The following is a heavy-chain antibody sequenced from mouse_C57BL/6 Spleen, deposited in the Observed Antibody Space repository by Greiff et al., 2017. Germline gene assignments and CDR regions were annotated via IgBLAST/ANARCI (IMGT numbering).Heavy chain of an antibody. CDR3: AREGYYFDY. V-gene: IGHV5-4*01. Sequence: DVKLVESGGGLVKPGGSLKLSCAASGFTFSSYAMSWVRPTPEKRLEWVATISDGGSYTYYPDNVKGRFTISRDNAKNNLYLQMSHLKSEDTAMYYCAREGYYFDYWGQGTTLTVSS. CDR1: GFTFSSYA. J-gene: IGHJ2*01. CDR2: ISDGGSYT.